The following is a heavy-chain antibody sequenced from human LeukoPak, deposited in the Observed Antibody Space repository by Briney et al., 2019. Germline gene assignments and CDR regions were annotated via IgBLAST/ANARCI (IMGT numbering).Heavy chain of an antibody. CDR1: GGSISSSSYY. V-gene: IGHV4-39*07. D-gene: IGHD3-22*01. Sequence: PSETLSLTCTVSGGSISSSSYYWGWIRQPPGKGLEWIGSIYYSGSTYYNPSLKSRVTISVDTSKSQFSLKLSSVTAADTAVYYCARGSFRTTMIVVVPVGFDYWGQGTLVTVSS. CDR2: IYYSGST. J-gene: IGHJ4*02. CDR3: ARGSFRTTMIVVVPVGFDY.